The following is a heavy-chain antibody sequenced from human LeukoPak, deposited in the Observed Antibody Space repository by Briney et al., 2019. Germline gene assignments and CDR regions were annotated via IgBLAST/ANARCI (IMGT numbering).Heavy chain of an antibody. V-gene: IGHV3-23*01. CDR2: ISGSGGST. CDR1: GFTFSSYG. D-gene: IGHD5-18*01. CDR3: ARGYSYGPTRNPFDY. Sequence: GGSLRLSCAASGFTFSSYGMSWVRQAPGKGLEWVSAISGSGGSTYYADSVKGRFTISRDNSKNTLYLQMNSLRAEDTAVYYCARGYSYGPTRNPFDYWGQGTLVTVSS. J-gene: IGHJ4*02.